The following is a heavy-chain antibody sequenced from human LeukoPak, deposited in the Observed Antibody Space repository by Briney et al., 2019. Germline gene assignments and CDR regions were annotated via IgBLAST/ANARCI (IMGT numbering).Heavy chain of an antibody. D-gene: IGHD3-16*01. J-gene: IGHJ4*02. V-gene: IGHV4-59*01. CDR2: IYYSGST. CDR1: GGSISSYD. CDR3: ARGRYGWLPFDY. Sequence: SETLSLTCTVSGGSISSYDWSWIRQPPGKGLEWIGYIYYSGSTNYNPSLKSRVTISVDTSKNQFTLKLSSVTAADTAVYYCARGRYGWLPFDYWGQGTLVTVSS.